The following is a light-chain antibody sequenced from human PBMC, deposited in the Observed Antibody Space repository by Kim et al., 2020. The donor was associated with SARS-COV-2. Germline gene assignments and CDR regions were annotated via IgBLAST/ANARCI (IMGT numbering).Light chain of an antibody. Sequence: DIQMTQSPSSLSASVGDRVTITCRTTQSISSHLNWYQQKPGRAPKLLISAASTLQSGVPSRFSGSGSGTDFTLTISTLQPEDFATYYCQQSHTTPLLTFGGGTKLEI. CDR3: QQSHTTPLLT. J-gene: IGKJ4*01. CDR1: QSISSH. V-gene: IGKV1-39*01. CDR2: AAS.